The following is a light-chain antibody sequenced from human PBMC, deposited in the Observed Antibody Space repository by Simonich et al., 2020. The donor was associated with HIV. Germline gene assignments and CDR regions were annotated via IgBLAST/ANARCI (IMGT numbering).Light chain of an antibody. CDR2: EVR. Sequence: QSALTQPPSASGSPGQSVTISCTGTSSDIGHYDYVSWYQQHPGKAPKLMIYEVRERPSGVPDRFSGSKSGNTASLTVSGLQAEDEADYYCSSYAGSAYVLFGGGTKLTVL. CDR1: SSDIGHYDY. J-gene: IGLJ2*01. V-gene: IGLV2-8*01. CDR3: SSYAGSAYVL.